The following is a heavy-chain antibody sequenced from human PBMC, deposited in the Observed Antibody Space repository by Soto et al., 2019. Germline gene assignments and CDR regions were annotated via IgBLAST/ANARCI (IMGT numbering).Heavy chain of an antibody. Sequence: GPEVKKPGASVKVSCKASGYTFSNYGVSWVRQAPGQGLEWMGWISTNDGRTNFARKFQGRVTMTTYTPAPTVYMELRSLRTDDTAIYYCARDWSCTSPRETYCDAVFDVWGQGTMVTVSS. V-gene: IGHV1-18*01. D-gene: IGHD2-21*01. CDR3: ARDWSCTSPRETYCDAVFDV. CDR2: ISTNDGRT. CDR1: GYTFSNYG. J-gene: IGHJ3*01.